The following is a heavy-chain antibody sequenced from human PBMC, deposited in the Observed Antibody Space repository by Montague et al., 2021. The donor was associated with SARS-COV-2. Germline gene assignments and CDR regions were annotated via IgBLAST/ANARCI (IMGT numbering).Heavy chain of an antibody. Sequence: SETLFLTCTVSGFSIGSGDYWGWIRQPPGKGLEWIGSIYHSGTTXXNPXXXSRLTMSIDTSTNQFSLRLTSVTAADTAVFFCVREKAGGLRNVFDIWGQGTTVTVSS. V-gene: IGHV4-38-2*02. CDR2: IYHSGTT. CDR3: VREKAGGLRNVFDI. CDR1: GFSIGSGDY. J-gene: IGHJ3*02.